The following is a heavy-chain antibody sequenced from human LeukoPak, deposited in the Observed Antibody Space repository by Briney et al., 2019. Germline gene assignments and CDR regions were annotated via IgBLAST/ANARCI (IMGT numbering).Heavy chain of an antibody. Sequence: SVKVSCKASGGTFSSYAISWVRQAPGQGLEWMGGIIPIFGTANYAQKFQGRVTITTDESTSTAYMELSSLRSEDTAVYYCARINRVLSRTHAFDIWGQGTMVTVSS. V-gene: IGHV1-69*05. CDR1: GGTFSSYA. CDR3: ARINRVLSRTHAFDI. CDR2: IIPIFGTA. D-gene: IGHD1-14*01. J-gene: IGHJ3*02.